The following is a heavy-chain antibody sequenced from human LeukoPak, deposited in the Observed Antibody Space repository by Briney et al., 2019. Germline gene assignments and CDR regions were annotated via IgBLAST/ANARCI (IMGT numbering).Heavy chain of an antibody. CDR1: GFTFSSYS. CDR2: ISSSSSYI. Sequence: GGSLRLSCAVSGFTFSSYSMNWVRQAPGKGLEWVSSISSSSSYIYYADSVKGRFTISRDNAKNSLYLQMNSLRAEDTAVYYCARGPARDHDAFDIWGQGTMVTVSS. CDR3: ARGPARDHDAFDI. V-gene: IGHV3-21*01. D-gene: IGHD5-24*01. J-gene: IGHJ3*02.